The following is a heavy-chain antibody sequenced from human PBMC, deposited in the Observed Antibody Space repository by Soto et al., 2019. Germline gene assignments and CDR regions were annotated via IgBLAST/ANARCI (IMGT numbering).Heavy chain of an antibody. Sequence: SVKVSCKASGGTFSSYAISWVRQAPGQGLEWMGGIIPIFGTANYAQKFQGRVTITADESTSTAYMELSSLRSEDTAVYYCAAFNYYDSSGYYAYWGKGTLVTAPS. CDR3: AAFNYYDSSGYYAY. CDR2: IIPIFGTA. D-gene: IGHD3-22*01. J-gene: IGHJ4*02. CDR1: GGTFSSYA. V-gene: IGHV1-69*13.